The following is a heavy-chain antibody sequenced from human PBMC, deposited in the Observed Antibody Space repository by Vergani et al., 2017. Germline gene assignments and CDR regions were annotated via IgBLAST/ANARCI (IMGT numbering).Heavy chain of an antibody. CDR1: GASISGSSDY. D-gene: IGHD5-18*01. CDR3: ARQFWGGGGYRFDH. CDR2: IFYTGTS. J-gene: IGHJ4*02. V-gene: IGHV4-39*01. Sequence: QLQLQESGPGLLKPSETLSLIFSVSGASISGSSDYWGWIRQPPGKGLEWIGSIFYTGTSYYNPSLESRATNSVDTSKNQFSLKLKSVTAADMAVYYCARQFWGGGGYRFDHWGQGTLVTVSS.